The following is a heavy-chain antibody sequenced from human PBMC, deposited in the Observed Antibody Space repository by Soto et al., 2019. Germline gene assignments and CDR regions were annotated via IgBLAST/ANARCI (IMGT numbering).Heavy chain of an antibody. D-gene: IGHD2-8*01. CDR2: IYYSGST. Sequence: SETLSLTCTVSGGSISSSSYYWGWIRQPPGKGLEWIGSIYYSGSTYYNPSLKSRVTISVDTSKNQFSLKLSSVTAADTAVYYCASLGVALDYWVQGTLVTVSS. CDR1: GGSISSSSYY. V-gene: IGHV4-39*07. CDR3: ASLGVALDY. J-gene: IGHJ4*02.